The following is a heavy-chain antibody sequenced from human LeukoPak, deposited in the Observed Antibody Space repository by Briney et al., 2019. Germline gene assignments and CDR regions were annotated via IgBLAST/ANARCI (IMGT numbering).Heavy chain of an antibody. Sequence: GGSLRLSCAASGFTFSNYGMHWVRQAPGKGLEWVAFIRYDGSEKYYANSVEGRCTISRDHSKNAVYLQMNSLRAEDTAVYYCAKDSLDCSGRSCPMYYYYMDVWGKGTTVTVSS. CDR3: AKDSLDCSGRSCPMYYYYMDV. D-gene: IGHD2-15*01. CDR2: IRYDGSEK. CDR1: GFTFSNYG. V-gene: IGHV3-30*02. J-gene: IGHJ6*03.